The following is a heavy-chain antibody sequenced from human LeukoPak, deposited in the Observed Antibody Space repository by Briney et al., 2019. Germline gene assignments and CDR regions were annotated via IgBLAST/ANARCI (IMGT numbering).Heavy chain of an antibody. J-gene: IGHJ4*02. CDR1: GFTFSDYY. V-gene: IGHV3-11*04. D-gene: IGHD3/OR15-3a*01. CDR2: ISSSGSSI. CDR3: TLRNAYDFVNY. Sequence: PGGSLRLSCAASGFTFSDYYMNWIRQAPGKGLEWVSYISSSGSSIYYADSVKGRFTISRDNAKKSVYLQMNSLRAEDTAVYYCTLRNAYDFVNYWGQGTLVTVSS.